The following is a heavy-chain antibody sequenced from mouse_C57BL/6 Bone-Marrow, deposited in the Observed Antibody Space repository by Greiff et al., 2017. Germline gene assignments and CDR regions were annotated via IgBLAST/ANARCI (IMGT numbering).Heavy chain of an antibody. D-gene: IGHD6-2*01. V-gene: IGHV8-12*01. J-gene: IGHJ4*01. CDR2: IYWDDDK. Sequence: QVTLKECGPGILQSSQTLSLTCSFSGFSLSTSGMGVSWIRQPSGKGLEWLAHIYWDDDKRYNPSLKSRLTISKDTSRNQVFLKITSVDTADTATYYCARRESWDYAMDYWGQGTSVTVSS. CDR3: ARRESWDYAMDY. CDR1: GFSLSTSGMG.